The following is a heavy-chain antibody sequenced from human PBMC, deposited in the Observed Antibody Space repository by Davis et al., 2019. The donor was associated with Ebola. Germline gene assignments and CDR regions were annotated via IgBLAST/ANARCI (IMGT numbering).Heavy chain of an antibody. J-gene: IGHJ6*02. CDR3: ARGTPGGVWSDGYYGMDV. CDR1: GYTFTSYD. CDR2: MNPNSGNT. Sequence: ASVKVSCKASGYTFTSYDINWVRQATGQGLEWMGWMNPNSGNTGYAQKFQGRVTMTRNTSISTAYMELSSLRSEDTAVYYCARGTPGGVWSDGYYGMDVWGQGTTVTVSS. V-gene: IGHV1-8*01. D-gene: IGHD3-3*01.